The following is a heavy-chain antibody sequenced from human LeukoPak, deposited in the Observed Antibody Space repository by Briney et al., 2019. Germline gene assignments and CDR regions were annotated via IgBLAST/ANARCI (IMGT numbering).Heavy chain of an antibody. D-gene: IGHD6-19*01. V-gene: IGHV3-7*05. Sequence: GGSLRLSCAASGFTFSSYWMSWVRQAPGKGLEWVANIKQDGSEKYYVDSVKGQFTISRDNAKNSLYLQMNSLRAEDTAVYYCARDRGSGWTYYYYGMDVWGQGTTVTVSS. CDR3: ARDRGSGWTYYYYGMDV. CDR2: IKQDGSEK. J-gene: IGHJ6*02. CDR1: GFTFSSYW.